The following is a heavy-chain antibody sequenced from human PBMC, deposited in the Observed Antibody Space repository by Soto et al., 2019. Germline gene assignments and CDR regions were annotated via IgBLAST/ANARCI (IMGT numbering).Heavy chain of an antibody. J-gene: IGHJ4*02. CDR2: IYYSGST. Sequence: SETRSLTWTVSGDSTSNSIYYWAWIRQPPGKGLDWIGSIYYSGSTYYKSSLKSRLTMSIDTSKNQCSLRLTSVNAADTAVYYCAGRRWGTGTRVTVSS. CDR3: AGRR. V-gene: IGHV4-39*01. CDR1: GDSTSNSIYY.